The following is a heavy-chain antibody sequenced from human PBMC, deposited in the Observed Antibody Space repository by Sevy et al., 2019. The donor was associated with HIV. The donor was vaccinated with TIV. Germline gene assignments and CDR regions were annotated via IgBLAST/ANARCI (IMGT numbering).Heavy chain of an antibody. Sequence: GGSLRLSCAASGFTFSSYAMHWVRQAPGKGLEWVAVISYDGSNEYYADSVKGRFTISRDNSKNTLYLQMNSLRAEDTAVYYCARVGIAAAGTFYYYYYGMDVWGQGTTVTVSS. CDR3: ARVGIAAAGTFYYYYYGMDV. J-gene: IGHJ6*02. V-gene: IGHV3-30-3*01. CDR2: ISYDGSNE. D-gene: IGHD6-13*01. CDR1: GFTFSSYA.